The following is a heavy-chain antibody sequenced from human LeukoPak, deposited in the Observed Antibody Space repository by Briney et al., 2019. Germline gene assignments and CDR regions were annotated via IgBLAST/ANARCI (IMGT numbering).Heavy chain of an antibody. CDR1: GFTVSSKY. J-gene: IGHJ3*02. CDR2: IYSGGNT. V-gene: IGHV3-53*01. CDR3: ARVGPRSYSSSLYAGDGFDI. D-gene: IGHD6-13*01. Sequence: GGSLRLSCAASGFTVSSKYMSWVRQAPGKGLEWVSVIYSGGNTYYADAVKGRFTISRDNSKNTLYLQMNSLRAEDTAVYYCARVGPRSYSSSLYAGDGFDIWGQGTMVTVSP.